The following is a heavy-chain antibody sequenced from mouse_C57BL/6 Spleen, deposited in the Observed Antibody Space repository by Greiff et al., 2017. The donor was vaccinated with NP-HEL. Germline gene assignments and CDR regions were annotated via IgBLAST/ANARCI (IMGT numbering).Heavy chain of an antibody. J-gene: IGHJ2*01. Sequence: VQLQQSGTVLARPGASVKMSCKTSGYTFTSYWMHWVKQRPGPGLEWIGAISPGNSDTSYNQKFKGKAKLTAVTSASTAYMELSSLTNEDSAVYYCTRGTYYSNFYYVDYWGQGTTLTVSS. CDR3: TRGTYYSNFYYVDY. D-gene: IGHD2-5*01. CDR1: GYTFTSYW. V-gene: IGHV1-5*01. CDR2: ISPGNSDT.